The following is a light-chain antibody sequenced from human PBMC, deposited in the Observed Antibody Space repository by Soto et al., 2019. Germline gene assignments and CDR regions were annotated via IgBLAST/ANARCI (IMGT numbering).Light chain of an antibody. CDR2: DVS. J-gene: IGLJ3*02. Sequence: QSVLTQPRSVSGSPGQSVTISCTGTSSDVGGYNYVSWYQQHPGKAPKLMIYDVSKRPSGVPDRFSGSKSGNTASLTISGRQAEDEADYYCCSYAGSYTNWVFGGGTKLTVL. CDR1: SSDVGGYNY. CDR3: CSYAGSYTNWV. V-gene: IGLV2-11*01.